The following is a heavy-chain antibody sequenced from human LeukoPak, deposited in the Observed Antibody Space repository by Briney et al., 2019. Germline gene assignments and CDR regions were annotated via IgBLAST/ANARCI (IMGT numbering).Heavy chain of an antibody. V-gene: IGHV4-59*01. D-gene: IGHD5-24*01. CDR2: IYYSGST. Sequence: SETLSLTCTVSGGSISSYYWSWIRQPPGKGLEWIGYIYYSGSTNYNPSLKSRVTISVDTSKNQFSLKLSSVTAADTAVYYCARAVEMATTGVDYWGQGTLVSVSS. CDR1: GGSISSYY. CDR3: ARAVEMATTGVDY. J-gene: IGHJ4*02.